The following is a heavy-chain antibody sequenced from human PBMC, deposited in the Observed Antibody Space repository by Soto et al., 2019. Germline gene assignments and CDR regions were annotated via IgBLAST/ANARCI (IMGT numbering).Heavy chain of an antibody. Sequence: QVQLQESGPGLVKPSQTLSLTCTVSGGSISSGGYYWSWIRQHPGKGLEWIGYIYYSGSTYYNPSLKSRVTRSVDTSQNRFPLKLSSVTAADTAVYSCAGAPGGRLLPWCYPWRQGTLVTVSS. CDR3: AGAPGGRLLPWCYP. J-gene: IGHJ5*02. CDR1: GGSISSGGYY. D-gene: IGHD2-15*01. V-gene: IGHV4-31*03. CDR2: IYYSGST.